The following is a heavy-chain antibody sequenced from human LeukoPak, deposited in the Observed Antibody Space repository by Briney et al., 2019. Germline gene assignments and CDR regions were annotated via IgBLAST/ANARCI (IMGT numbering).Heavy chain of an antibody. Sequence: SVKVSCKASGDTFSESAFSWVRQAPGQGLEWMGRIIPILGIANYAQKFQGRVTITADKSTSTAYMELSSLRSEDTAVYYCARLAAGPERYYYGMDVWGQGTTVTVSS. CDR3: ARLAAGPERYYYGMDV. CDR1: GDTFSESA. J-gene: IGHJ6*02. V-gene: IGHV1-69*04. D-gene: IGHD6-13*01. CDR2: IIPILGIA.